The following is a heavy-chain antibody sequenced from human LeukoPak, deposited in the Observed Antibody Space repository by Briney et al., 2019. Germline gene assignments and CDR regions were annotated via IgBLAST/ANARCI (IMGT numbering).Heavy chain of an antibody. J-gene: IGHJ4*02. V-gene: IGHV1-69*13. D-gene: IGHD3-22*01. Sequence: ASVKVSCKASGYTFTSYGISWVRQAPGQGLEWMGGIIPIFGTANYAQKFQGRVTITADESTSTAYMELSSLRSEDTAVYYCARASAARSYDQFDWGQGTLVTVSS. CDR1: GYTFTSYG. CDR2: IIPIFGTA. CDR3: ARASAARSYDQFD.